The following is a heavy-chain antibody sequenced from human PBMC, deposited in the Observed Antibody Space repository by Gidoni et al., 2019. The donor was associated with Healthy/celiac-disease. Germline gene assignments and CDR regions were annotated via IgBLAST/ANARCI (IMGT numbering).Heavy chain of an antibody. J-gene: IGHJ6*02. CDR2: ISYDGSNK. CDR3: ARGDQDIVVVVAAYYYGMDV. V-gene: IGHV3-30-3*01. CDR1: GFTFSSYA. Sequence: QVQLVESGGGVVQPGRSLRLSCAAAGFTFSSYAIHWVRQAPGKGLEWVAVISYDGSNKYYADSVKGRFTISRDNSKNTLYLQMNSLRAEDTAVYYCARGDQDIVVVVAAYYYGMDVWGQGTTVTVSS. D-gene: IGHD2-15*01.